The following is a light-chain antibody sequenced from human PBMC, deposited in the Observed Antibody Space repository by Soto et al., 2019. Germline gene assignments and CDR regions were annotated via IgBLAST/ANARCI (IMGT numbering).Light chain of an antibody. CDR1: RSNIGNNY. CDR3: GAWDDSLSGRV. V-gene: IGLV1-47*02. J-gene: IGLJ3*02. Sequence: QSVLTQPPSASGTPGQRVTISCSGSRSNIGNNYVYWYQQFPGTAPKLLIYSNNQRPSGVPDRFSGSKSGTSASLAISGRRSEDEADYYCGAWDDSLSGRVFGGGTKLTVL. CDR2: SNN.